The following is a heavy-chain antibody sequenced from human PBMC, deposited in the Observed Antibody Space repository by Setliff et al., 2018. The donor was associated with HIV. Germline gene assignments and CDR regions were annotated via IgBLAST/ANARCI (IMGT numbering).Heavy chain of an antibody. D-gene: IGHD3-22*01. J-gene: IGHJ4*02. Sequence: SETLSLTCAVYVVSLNSYYWTWIRQPPGKGLEWTGEIKHNGTTSYNSSLKSRVTMSIDTSKSQFSLKLRSVTAADTAEYYCARGSYHDSSPLANDYWDRGKMVTVSS. V-gene: IGHV4-34*01. CDR1: VVSLNSYY. CDR2: IKHNGTT. CDR3: ARGSYHDSSPLANDY.